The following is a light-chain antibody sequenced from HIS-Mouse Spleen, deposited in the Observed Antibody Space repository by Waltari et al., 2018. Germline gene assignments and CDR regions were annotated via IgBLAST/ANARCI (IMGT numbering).Light chain of an antibody. J-gene: IGLJ1*01. CDR1: NIGSKS. CDR2: DDS. Sequence: SYVLTQPPSVSVAPGQTARITCGGNNIGSKSVHWYQQKPGQAPVLVVYDDSDRPSGMPGRLSGSNSGNTATLTISRVEAGDEADYYCQVWDSSSDHYVFGTGTKVTVL. V-gene: IGLV3-21*02. CDR3: QVWDSSSDHYV.